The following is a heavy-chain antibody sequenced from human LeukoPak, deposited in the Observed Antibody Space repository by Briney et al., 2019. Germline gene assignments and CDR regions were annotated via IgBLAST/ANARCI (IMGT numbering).Heavy chain of an antibody. Sequence: ASVRVSCKASGYTFTGYYMHWVRQAPGQGLEWMGWINPNSGDTNYDQKFHGRITMSRDTSISTAYMDLSRLRSDDTAVYYCARIKWSAANDWGQGTLVTVSS. CDR2: INPNSGDT. J-gene: IGHJ4*02. D-gene: IGHD6-13*01. CDR1: GYTFTGYY. CDR3: ARIKWSAAND. V-gene: IGHV1-2*02.